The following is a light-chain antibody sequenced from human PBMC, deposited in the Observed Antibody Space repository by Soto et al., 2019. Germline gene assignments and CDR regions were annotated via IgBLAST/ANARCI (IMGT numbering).Light chain of an antibody. CDR1: QSVSNNY. J-gene: IGKJ1*01. Sequence: EIVLTQSPGTLSLSPGERATLSCRASQSVSNNYLAWYQQKPGQAPSLLIHGASSRANGVPDRFSGSGSGTDFTLTVNRLEPEDFAVYYCQQYGSPPYTLGQGTKVDXK. CDR2: GAS. V-gene: IGKV3-20*01. CDR3: QQYGSPPYT.